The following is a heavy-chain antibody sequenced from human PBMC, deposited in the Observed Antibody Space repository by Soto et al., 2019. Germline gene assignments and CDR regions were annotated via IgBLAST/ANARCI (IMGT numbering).Heavy chain of an antibody. CDR3: AREWVGELTSYYYYGMDV. Sequence: QVQLVQSGAEVKKPGSSVKVSCKASGGTFSSYASSWVRQAPGQGLEWMGGIIPIFGTANYAQKFQGRVTITADKSTSTAYMELSSLRSEDTAVYYCAREWVGELTSYYYYGMDVWGQGTTVTVSS. CDR2: IIPIFGTA. V-gene: IGHV1-69*06. J-gene: IGHJ6*02. CDR1: GGTFSSYA. D-gene: IGHD4-17*01.